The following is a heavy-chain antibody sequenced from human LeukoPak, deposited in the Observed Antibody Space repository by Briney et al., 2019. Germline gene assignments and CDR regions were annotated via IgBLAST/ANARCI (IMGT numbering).Heavy chain of an antibody. CDR2: ISSSSSTI. CDR3: ARGRYCSSTSCHYFDY. V-gene: IGHV3-48*01. D-gene: IGHD2-2*01. J-gene: IGHJ4*02. Sequence: GGSLRLSCAASGFTFSSYSMNWVRQAPGKGLEWVSYISSSSSTIYYADSVKGRFTISRDNAKNSLYLQMNSLRAEDTAVYYCARGRYCSSTSCHYFDYWGQGTLVTVSS. CDR1: GFTFSSYS.